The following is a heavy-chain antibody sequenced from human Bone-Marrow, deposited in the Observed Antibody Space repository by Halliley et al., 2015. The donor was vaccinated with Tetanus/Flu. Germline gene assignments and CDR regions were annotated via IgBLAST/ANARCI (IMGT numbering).Heavy chain of an antibody. Sequence: AASGFTFSGHWMHWVRQAPGKGLVWVSRINTVGSSTSYADSVKGRFTIARDNAKNTLYLQMNSLRAEDTAVYYCAREGTGGLLFDYWGRGTLATVSS. CDR1: GFTFSGHW. CDR2: INTVGSST. V-gene: IGHV3-74*01. CDR3: AREGTGGLLFDY. D-gene: IGHD2-21*02. J-gene: IGHJ4*02.